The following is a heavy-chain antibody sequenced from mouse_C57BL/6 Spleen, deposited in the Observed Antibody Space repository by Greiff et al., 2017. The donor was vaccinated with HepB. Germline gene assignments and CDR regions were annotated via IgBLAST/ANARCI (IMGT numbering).Heavy chain of an antibody. CDR2: ISDGGSYT. CDR1: GFTFSSYA. J-gene: IGHJ2*01. CDR3: ARVYDGYYCFDY. D-gene: IGHD2-3*01. Sequence: EVKVVESGGGLVKPGGSLKLSCAASGFTFSSYAMSWVRQTPEKRLEWVATISDGGSYTYYPDNVKGRFTISRDNAKNNLYLQMSHLKSEDTAMYYCARVYDGYYCFDYWGQGTTLTVSS. V-gene: IGHV5-4*03.